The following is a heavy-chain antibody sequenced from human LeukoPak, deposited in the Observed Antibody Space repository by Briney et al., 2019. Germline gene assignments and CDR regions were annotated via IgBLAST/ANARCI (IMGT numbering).Heavy chain of an antibody. CDR1: GYSFTSYG. V-gene: IGHV1-18*01. CDR2: ISAYNGDT. CDR3: AGSLGYCTSNVCYLKY. J-gene: IGHJ4*02. Sequence: GASVKVSCKASGYSFTSYGISWVRQAPGQGLEWMGWISAYNGDTNYAQKLQGRVTMTTDTSTSTAYMELRSLTSDDTAVYYCAGSLGYCTSNVCYLKYWGQGTLVTVSS. D-gene: IGHD2-8*01.